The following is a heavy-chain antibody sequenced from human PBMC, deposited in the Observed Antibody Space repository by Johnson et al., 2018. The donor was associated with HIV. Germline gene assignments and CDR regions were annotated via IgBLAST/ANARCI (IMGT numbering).Heavy chain of an antibody. CDR1: GFTFSYAW. Sequence: VQLVESGGGLVKPGGSLRLSCAASGFTFSYAWMNWVRQAPGKGLEWVGRIKSKTDGGTTDYAAPVKGRFSISRDDSKNTLYLQMNNLKTEDTALYYCTRVVVITQEKWGQGTMVTVSS. CDR2: IKSKTDGGTT. D-gene: IGHD3-22*01. CDR3: TRVVVITQEK. V-gene: IGHV3-15*01. J-gene: IGHJ3*01.